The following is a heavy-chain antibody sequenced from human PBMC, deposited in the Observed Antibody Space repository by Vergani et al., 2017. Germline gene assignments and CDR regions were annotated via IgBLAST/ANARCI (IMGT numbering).Heavy chain of an antibody. CDR1: GFTFSSYG. D-gene: IGHD2-2*01. V-gene: IGHV3-33*01. CDR3: AREGCSSTSCFNWFDP. CDR2: IWYDGSNK. Sequence: QVQLVESGGGVVQPGRSLRLSCAASGFTFSSYGMHWVRQAPGKGLEWVAVIWYDGSNKYYADSVKGRFTISRDNSKNTLYLQMNSLRAEDTAVYYCAREGCSSTSCFNWFDPWGQGTLVTVSS. J-gene: IGHJ5*02.